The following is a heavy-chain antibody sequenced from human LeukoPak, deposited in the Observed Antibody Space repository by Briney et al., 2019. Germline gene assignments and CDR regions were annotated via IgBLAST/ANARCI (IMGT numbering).Heavy chain of an antibody. J-gene: IGHJ4*02. CDR3: ARDSKYFSIFAAMDY. Sequence: GSLRLSCAASGFTFSNNWMTWVRQAPGKGLEWVATIKQDGSDKYYVNSVKGRFSISRDNARNSLYLQMNSLRAEDTAVYYCARDSKYFSIFAAMDYWGQGILVTVSS. CDR1: GFTFSNNW. V-gene: IGHV3-7*01. CDR2: IKQDGSDK. D-gene: IGHD3-3*01.